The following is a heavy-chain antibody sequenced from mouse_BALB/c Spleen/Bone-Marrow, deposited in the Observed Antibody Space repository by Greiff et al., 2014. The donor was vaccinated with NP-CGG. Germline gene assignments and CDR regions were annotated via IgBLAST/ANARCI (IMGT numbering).Heavy chain of an antibody. CDR3: ARSGDSSGYGFAY. J-gene: IGHJ3*01. Sequence: VQLQQSGPELVKPGALMKISCKASGYTFTSYDINWVKQRPGQGLEWIGWTYPGDGSTKYNGKFKGKATLTADKPSSTAYMQLSSLTSENSAVYFCARSGDSSGYGFAYWGQGTLVTVSA. V-gene: IGHV1S56*01. CDR2: TYPGDGST. CDR1: GYTFTSYD. D-gene: IGHD3-2*01.